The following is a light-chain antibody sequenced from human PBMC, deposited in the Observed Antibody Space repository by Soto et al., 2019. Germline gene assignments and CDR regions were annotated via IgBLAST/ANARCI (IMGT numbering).Light chain of an antibody. J-gene: IGKJ2*01. CDR1: QSIRTY. V-gene: IGKV1-39*01. CDR3: QQSYNTPTT. CDR2: GSS. Sequence: DLQMTQSPSSLSASVGDRVTITCRASQSIRTYLNWYQQKPGKAPNLLIYGSSSLQSGVPSRFSGSGSGTDFTLTISSLQPGDFATYYCQQSYNTPTTFGQGTKVDIK.